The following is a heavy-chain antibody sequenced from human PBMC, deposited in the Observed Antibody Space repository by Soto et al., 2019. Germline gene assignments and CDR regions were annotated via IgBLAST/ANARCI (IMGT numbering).Heavy chain of an antibody. Sequence: QVQLVQSGAEVKKPGSSVKVSCKASGGTFSSYAISWVRQAPGQGLEWMEGIIPIFGTANYAQKFQGRVTITADESTSTAYMELSSLRSEDTAVYYCAMSYYDYVWGSYRYIDYWGQGTLVTVSS. V-gene: IGHV1-69*12. CDR1: GGTFSSYA. J-gene: IGHJ4*02. D-gene: IGHD3-16*02. CDR2: IIPIFGTA. CDR3: AMSYYDYVWGSYRYIDY.